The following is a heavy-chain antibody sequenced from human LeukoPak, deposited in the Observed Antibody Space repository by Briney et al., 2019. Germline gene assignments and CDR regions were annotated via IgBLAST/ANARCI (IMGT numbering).Heavy chain of an antibody. Sequence: ASVKVSCKASGYTFTSYDINWVRQATGQGREWMGWMNPNSGNTGYAQKFQGRVTMTRNTSISTAYMELSSLRSEDTAVYYCARGVGDYYYGSGFDYYYYYMDVWGKGTTVTISS. CDR1: GYTFTSYD. D-gene: IGHD3-10*01. CDR3: ARGVGDYYYGSGFDYYYYYMDV. CDR2: MNPNSGNT. J-gene: IGHJ6*03. V-gene: IGHV1-8*01.